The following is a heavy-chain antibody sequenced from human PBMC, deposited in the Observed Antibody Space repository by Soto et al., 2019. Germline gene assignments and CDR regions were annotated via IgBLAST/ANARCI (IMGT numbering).Heavy chain of an antibody. V-gene: IGHV4-59*08. CDR3: ARSPGSTTANYLDY. CDR2: IYYSGST. J-gene: IGHJ4*02. Sequence: ETLSLTCTVSGGSISSYYWSWIRQPPGKELEWIGYIYYSGSTNYNPSLKSRVTISVDTSKNQFSLKLSSVTAADTAVYYCARSPGSTTANYLDYWGQRTLVTVSS. CDR1: GGSISSYY. D-gene: IGHD2-21*02.